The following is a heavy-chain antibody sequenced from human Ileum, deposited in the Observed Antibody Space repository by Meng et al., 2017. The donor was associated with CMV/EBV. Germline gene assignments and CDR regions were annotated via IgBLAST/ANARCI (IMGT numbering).Heavy chain of an antibody. CDR1: GYTFIDSY. V-gene: IGHV1-2*02. CDR3: ARGPRHGAFDI. CDR2: IDPNSGGT. Sequence: ASVKVSCKASGYTFIDSYIHCLRQAPGQGPEWMGCIDPNSGGTNYGQKFQGRVMLTRGTSISTVYMDLNGLTSDDTAMYYCARGPRHGAFDIWGQGTMVTVSS. J-gene: IGHJ3*02.